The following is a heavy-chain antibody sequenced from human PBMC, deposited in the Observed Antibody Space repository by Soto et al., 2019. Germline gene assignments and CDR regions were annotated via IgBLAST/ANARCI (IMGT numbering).Heavy chain of an antibody. V-gene: IGHV1-69*13. D-gene: IGHD6-13*01. J-gene: IGHJ5*02. Sequence: SVKVSCKASGGTFSSYAISWVRQAPGQGLEWMGGIIPIFGTANYAQKFQGRVTITADESTSTAYMELSSLRSEDTAVYYCASDRRIAAAGTHWFDPCGHGTLVTVSP. CDR3: ASDRRIAAAGTHWFDP. CDR1: GGTFSSYA. CDR2: IIPIFGTA.